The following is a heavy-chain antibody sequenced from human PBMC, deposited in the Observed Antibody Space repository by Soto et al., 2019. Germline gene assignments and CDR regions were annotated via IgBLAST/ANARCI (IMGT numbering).Heavy chain of an antibody. J-gene: IGHJ4*02. CDR3: AKDLSGYCYGYP. V-gene: IGHV3-23*01. CDR2: ISGSGGST. D-gene: IGHD5-18*01. Sequence: EVQLLESGGGLVQPGGSLRLSCAASGFTFSSYAMSWVRQAPGKGLEWVSAISGSGGSTYYADSVKGQFTIARDNANNTLYLQMNSLRAEDTAVYYCAKDLSGYCYGYPWGQGTLVTVSS. CDR1: GFTFSSYA.